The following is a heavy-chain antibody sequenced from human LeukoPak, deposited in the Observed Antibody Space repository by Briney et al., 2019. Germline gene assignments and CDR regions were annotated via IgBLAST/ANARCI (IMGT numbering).Heavy chain of an antibody. CDR3: ARVMGGFGELSAWFDP. CDR1: GGSISSSDYY. J-gene: IGHJ5*02. V-gene: IGHV4-61*08. CDR2: IYYSGST. Sequence: SETLSLTCTVSGGSISSSDYYWSWIRQPPGKGLEWIGYIYYSGSTNYNPSLKSRVTISVDTSKNQFSLKLSSVTAADTAVYYCARVMGGFGELSAWFDPWGQGTLVTVSS. D-gene: IGHD3-10*01.